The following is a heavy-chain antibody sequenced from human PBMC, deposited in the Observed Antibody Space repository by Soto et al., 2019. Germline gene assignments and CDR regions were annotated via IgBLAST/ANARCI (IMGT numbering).Heavy chain of an antibody. J-gene: IGHJ3*02. CDR1: VGSIRSGGYS. CDR2: IYYSGIT. V-gene: IGHV4-31*03. Sequence: SETLSLTCTVSVGSIRSGGYSWSWIRQHPGKGLEWIGYIYYSGITYYNPSLKSRVTISVDTSKNQFSLKLSSVTAADTAVYYCARRIGRGAFDIWGQGTMVTVSS. D-gene: IGHD1-26*01. CDR3: ARRIGRGAFDI.